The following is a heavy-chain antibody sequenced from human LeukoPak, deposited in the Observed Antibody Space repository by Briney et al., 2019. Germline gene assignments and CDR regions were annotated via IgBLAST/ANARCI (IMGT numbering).Heavy chain of an antibody. V-gene: IGHV3-7*03. D-gene: IGHD2-2*01. CDR2: IKGDGSKE. J-gene: IGHJ4*02. CDR3: AKEPDIVVVPAAAYFDY. CDR1: GFTFKNYW. Sequence: GGSLRLSCAGSGFTFKNYWMDWVRQVPGKGLEWLANIKGDGSKENYLDSVKGRFTISRDNSKNTLYLQMNSLRAEDTAVYYCAKEPDIVVVPAAAYFDYWGQGTLVTVSS.